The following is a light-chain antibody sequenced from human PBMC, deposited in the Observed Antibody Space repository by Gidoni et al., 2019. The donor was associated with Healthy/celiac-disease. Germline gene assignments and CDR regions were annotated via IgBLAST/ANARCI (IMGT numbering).Light chain of an antibody. CDR3: QQYGSSPPHT. Sequence: EIELTKSPGTLSLSQGERATLSCRASQSVSSSYLAWYQQKPVQAPSLLIYGASSRATGIPDRFSGSGSGTDFTLTISRLEPDDFAVYYCQQYGSSPPHTFGQGTKLEIK. CDR1: QSVSSSY. J-gene: IGKJ2*01. V-gene: IGKV3-20*01. CDR2: GAS.